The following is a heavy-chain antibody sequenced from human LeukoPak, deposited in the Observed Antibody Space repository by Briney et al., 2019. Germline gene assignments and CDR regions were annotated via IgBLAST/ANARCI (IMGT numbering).Heavy chain of an antibody. Sequence: GGSLRLSCAASGFTFSNAWMSWVRQAPGKGLEWVGRIKSKTDGGTTDYAAPVKGRFTISRDDSKNTLYLQMNSLKTEDTAVYYCTTDWVEGIVVVPAAMFDYWGQGTLVTVSS. CDR3: TTDWVEGIVVVPAAMFDY. CDR2: IKSKTDGGTT. V-gene: IGHV3-15*01. J-gene: IGHJ4*02. D-gene: IGHD2-2*01. CDR1: GFTFSNAW.